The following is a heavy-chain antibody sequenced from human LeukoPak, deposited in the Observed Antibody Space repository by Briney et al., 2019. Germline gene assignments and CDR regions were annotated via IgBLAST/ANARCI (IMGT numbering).Heavy chain of an antibody. Sequence: GGSLRLSCAASGFIFSDYYMGWVRQAPGKGLEWVSYISNKGSSSTTYYADSVKGRFSVSRDDAQNSLYLQMNSLRADDTAVYYCAKDILAAGLFFDYWGQGILVTVSS. D-gene: IGHD6-13*01. CDR2: ISNKGSSSTT. CDR3: AKDILAAGLFFDY. V-gene: IGHV3-11*01. CDR1: GFIFSDYY. J-gene: IGHJ4*02.